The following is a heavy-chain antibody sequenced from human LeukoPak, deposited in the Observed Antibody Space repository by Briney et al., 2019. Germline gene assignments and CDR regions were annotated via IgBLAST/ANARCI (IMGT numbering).Heavy chain of an antibody. CDR1: GLTFNAYG. V-gene: IGHV3-30*18. CDR3: AKAAYCTSTSCHFSGYAQRPLDS. J-gene: IGHJ4*02. D-gene: IGHD2-2*01. CDR2: ISNDGSSK. Sequence: PGRSLRLSCVASGLTFNAYGIHWVRQAPGKGLEWVAGISNDGSSKDYADSVKGRLTISRDNSKNTMYLQMNSLRTEDTAVYYCAKAAYCTSTSCHFSGYAQRPLDSWGQGTLVTVSS.